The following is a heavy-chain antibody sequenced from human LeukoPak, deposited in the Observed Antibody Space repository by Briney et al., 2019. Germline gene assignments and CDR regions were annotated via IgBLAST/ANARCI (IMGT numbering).Heavy chain of an antibody. V-gene: IGHV1-46*01. J-gene: IGHJ5*02. CDR2: IYPRDGST. Sequence: ASVKVSCKASGYTFTNNYLHWVRQAPGQGLEWMGMIYPRDGSTSYAQKFQGRATLTRDTSTSTDYMELSSLRSEDTAIYYCARDHSRTERGISFWWSDPWGQGTLVTVSS. CDR3: ARDHSRTERGISFWWSDP. D-gene: IGHD3-3*01. CDR1: GYTFTNNY.